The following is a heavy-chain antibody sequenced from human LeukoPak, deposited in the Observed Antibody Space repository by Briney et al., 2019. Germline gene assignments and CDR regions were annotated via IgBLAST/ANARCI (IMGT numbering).Heavy chain of an antibody. V-gene: IGHV4-39*01. D-gene: IGHD5-18*01. CDR2: IYYSGST. J-gene: IGHJ3*02. CDR1: GGSISSSSYY. Sequence: SETLSLTCTVSGGSISSSSYYWGWIRQPPGKGLEWIGSIYYSGSTYYNPSLKSRVTISVDTSKNQFSLKLSSVTAADTAVYYCARFVDTAMVNDAFDIWGQGTMVTVSS. CDR3: ARFVDTAMVNDAFDI.